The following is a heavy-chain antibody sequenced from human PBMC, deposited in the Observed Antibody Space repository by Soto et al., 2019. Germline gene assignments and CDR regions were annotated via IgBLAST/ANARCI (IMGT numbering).Heavy chain of an antibody. CDR3: AKGRTEGDFWSLYQHYIGMDV. CDR2: ISYDGSYT. Sequence: QAHLVESGGGVVQRGGSLRLSCEGSGSTFSSYAMHWVRRAPGKGLEWVAVISYDGSYTYYADSVRGRVTISRDNSKNTQFLQMTSLRAEDTAVYFCAKGRTEGDFWSLYQHYIGMDVWGQGTTVTVSS. D-gene: IGHD3-3*01. V-gene: IGHV3-30*18. J-gene: IGHJ6*02. CDR1: GSTFSSYA.